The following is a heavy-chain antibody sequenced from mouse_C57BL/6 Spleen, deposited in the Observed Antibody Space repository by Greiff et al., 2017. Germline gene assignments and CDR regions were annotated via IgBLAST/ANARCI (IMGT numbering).Heavy chain of an antibody. CDR2: IYPGSGST. CDR1: GYTFTSYW. D-gene: IGHD1-1*01. J-gene: IGHJ1*03. V-gene: IGHV1-55*01. Sequence: VQLQQSGAELVKPGASVKMSCKASGYTFTSYWITWVKQRPGQGLEWIGDIYPGSGSTNYNEKFKSKATLTVDTSSSTAYMQLSSLTSEDSAVYYCARWDYGSSYRYFDVWGTGTTVTVSS. CDR3: ARWDYGSSYRYFDV.